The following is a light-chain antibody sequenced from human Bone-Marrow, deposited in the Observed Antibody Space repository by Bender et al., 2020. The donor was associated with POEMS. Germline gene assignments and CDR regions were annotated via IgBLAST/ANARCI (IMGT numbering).Light chain of an antibody. J-gene: IGLJ2*01. CDR3: SSYTSNSFL. CDR2: EDD. Sequence: QSALPQPASVSESPGQSITISCTGTSSYVGNYNLVSWYQHHPGKAPKLLIFEDDRRPSGVSNRFSGSKSGNTASLTISGLQAEDEADYYCSSYTSNSFLFGGGTKVTVL. CDR1: SSYVGNYNL. V-gene: IGLV2-14*02.